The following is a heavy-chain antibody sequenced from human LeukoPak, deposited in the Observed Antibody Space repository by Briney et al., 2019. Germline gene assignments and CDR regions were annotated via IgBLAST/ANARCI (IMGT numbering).Heavy chain of an antibody. CDR1: GGTFTSYA. Sequence: SVKVSCKASGGTFTSYAISWVRQAPGQGLEWMGGIIPIFGTANYAQKLQGRVTMTTDTSTSTAYMELSSLRSEDTAIYYCARGAWYNSAYTALHYFDYWGQGTLVTVSS. CDR2: IIPIFGTA. J-gene: IGHJ4*02. CDR3: ARGAWYNSAYTALHYFDY. D-gene: IGHD6-19*01. V-gene: IGHV1-69*05.